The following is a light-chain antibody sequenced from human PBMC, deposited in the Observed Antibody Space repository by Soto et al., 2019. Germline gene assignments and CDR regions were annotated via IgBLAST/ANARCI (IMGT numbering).Light chain of an antibody. J-gene: IGKJ3*01. Sequence: EVVLMQSPDTLSLSPGERATLSCRASESISSHYIAWYQHKPGQAPRLLIFGASTRATGIPDRFSGSWSGTDFILTISRLEPEDFAMYYCQNFGDSPFTFGPGTKVDIK. CDR3: QNFGDSPFT. CDR2: GAS. CDR1: ESISSHY. V-gene: IGKV3-20*01.